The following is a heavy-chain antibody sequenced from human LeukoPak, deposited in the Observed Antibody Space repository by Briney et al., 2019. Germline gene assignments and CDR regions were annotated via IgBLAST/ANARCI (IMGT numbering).Heavy chain of an antibody. CDR1: GFIFRNYG. Sequence: GRSLKLSCAASGFIFRNYGMHWVRQAPGKGLEWVAVISYDGSREYYADSVKGRFTISRDNSKNTLYLQISSLRAEDTAVYYCARAGPYGSGSYCAYWGHGTLVTVSS. CDR2: ISYDGSRE. V-gene: IGHV3-30*03. CDR3: ARAGPYGSGSYCAY. J-gene: IGHJ4*01. D-gene: IGHD3-10*01.